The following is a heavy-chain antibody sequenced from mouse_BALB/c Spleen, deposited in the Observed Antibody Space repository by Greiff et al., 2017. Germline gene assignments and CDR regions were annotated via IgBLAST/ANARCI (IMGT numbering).Heavy chain of an antibody. D-gene: IGHD1-1*01. CDR3: ARYFHYYGSRGYFDY. CDR1: GYSITSGYY. Sequence: EVKLMESGPGLVKPSQSLSLTCSVTGYSITSGYYWNWIRQFPGNKLEWMGYISYDGSNNYNPSLKNRISITRDTSKNQFFLKLNSVTTEDTATYYCARYFHYYGSRGYFDYWGQGTTLTVSS. J-gene: IGHJ2*01. CDR2: ISYDGSN. V-gene: IGHV3-6*02.